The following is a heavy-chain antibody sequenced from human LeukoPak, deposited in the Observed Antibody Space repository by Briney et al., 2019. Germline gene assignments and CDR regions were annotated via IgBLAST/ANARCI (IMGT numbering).Heavy chain of an antibody. D-gene: IGHD4/OR15-4a*01. J-gene: IGHJ4*02. CDR1: GFTFSSHG. V-gene: IGHV3-53*01. CDR2: IYSDNT. CDR3: ARRAGAYSHPYDY. Sequence: GGTLRLSCAASGFTFSSHGMSWVRQAPGKGLEWVSFIYSDNTHYSDSVKGRFTISRDNSKNTLYLQMNSLRAEDTAVYYCARRAGAYSHPYDYWGQGTLVTVSS.